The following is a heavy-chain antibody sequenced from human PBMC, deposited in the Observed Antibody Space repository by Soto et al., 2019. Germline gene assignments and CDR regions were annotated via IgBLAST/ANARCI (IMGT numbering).Heavy chain of an antibody. D-gene: IGHD3-16*01. CDR1: GFTW. CDR3: ASETGRGSGSYYFDC. CDR2: INPDGTNA. Sequence: GGSLRLSCAASGFTWMHWVRQAPGKGLVWVSRINPDGTNADYADSVRGRFIISRDNAKNTLFLQMNSLRAEGTAVYYCASETGRGSGSYYFDCWGQGSRVTVSS. J-gene: IGHJ4*02. V-gene: IGHV3-74*01.